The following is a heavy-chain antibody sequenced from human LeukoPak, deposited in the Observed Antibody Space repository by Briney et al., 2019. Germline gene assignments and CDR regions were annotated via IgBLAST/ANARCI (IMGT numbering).Heavy chain of an antibody. J-gene: IGHJ6*03. CDR2: IFHSGIA. V-gene: IGHV4-38-2*01. Sequence: SETLSLTCEVSNYPITSDYYWVWIRQPPGQGLEWIGQIFHSGIAHYNPSLKSRVTMSVDTSRSQFSVNLNPVTAADTAVYYCARAGFGTAYNRFYYYMDVWGKGTTVTVSS. CDR1: NYPITSDYY. D-gene: IGHD3-16*01. CDR3: ARAGFGTAYNRFYYYMDV.